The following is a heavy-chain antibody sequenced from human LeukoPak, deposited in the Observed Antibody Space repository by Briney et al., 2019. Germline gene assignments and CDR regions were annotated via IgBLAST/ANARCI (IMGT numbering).Heavy chain of an antibody. CDR2: ISSYSSTI. V-gene: IGHV3-48*02. CDR1: GYTFSSYS. CDR3: ARDSKRDGYNPRGYYFDY. D-gene: IGHD5-24*01. Sequence: GGSLRLSCEASGYTFSSYSMNLVRQAPGKGLEWVSYISSYSSTIYYADSVKGRFTISIDNAKNSLYLQMNSLTDEDTAVYYCARDSKRDGYNPRGYYFDYWGQGKLVTVSS. J-gene: IGHJ4*02.